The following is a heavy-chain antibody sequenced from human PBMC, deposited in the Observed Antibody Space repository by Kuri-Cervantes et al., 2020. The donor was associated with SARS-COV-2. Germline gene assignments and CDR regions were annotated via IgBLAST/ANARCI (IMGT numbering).Heavy chain of an antibody. D-gene: IGHD3-3*01. CDR3: ARVRTIFGVVITPYYFDY. CDR1: GYTFTSYA. Sequence: ASVKVSCKASGYTFTSYAMHWVRQAPGQRLEWMGWINAGNGNTKYSQKFQGRVTITRDTSASTAYMELSSLRSEDTAVYYCARVRTIFGVVITPYYFDYWGQGTLVTVSS. CDR2: INAGNGNT. J-gene: IGHJ4*02. V-gene: IGHV1-3*01.